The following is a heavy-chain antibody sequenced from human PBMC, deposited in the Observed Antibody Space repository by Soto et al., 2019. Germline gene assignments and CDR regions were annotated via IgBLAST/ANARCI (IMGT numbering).Heavy chain of an antibody. CDR1: EFTFSNYA. D-gene: IGHD4-17*01. J-gene: IGHJ4*02. V-gene: IGHV3-30*03. Sequence: QVQLMESGGGAVQPGGSRRLSCAASEFTFSNYAMHWVRQAPGKGLQWLAVISYDGNNKYYADSVEGRFTISRDNSKNTVYLQMNSLRLEDTAVYYCARGPSYSDSYFAHWGQGTLVTVSS. CDR2: ISYDGNNK. CDR3: ARGPSYSDSYFAH.